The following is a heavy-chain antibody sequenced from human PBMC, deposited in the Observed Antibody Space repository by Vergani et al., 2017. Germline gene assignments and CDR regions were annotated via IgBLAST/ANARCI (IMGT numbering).Heavy chain of an antibody. CDR2: IDRNYGVK. J-gene: IGHJ2*01. CDR3: VKDNDYDAHGPFDL. D-gene: IGHD3-16*01. V-gene: IGHV3-9*01. CDR1: GFTFQAFA. Sequence: VEAGGGLVQPGGSLRLSCTASGFTFQAFAFHCVRQVSGRGLEWVSGIDRNYGVKNGNSFEGRFSISRDNAKKAVFLQMNNLGHEDTALYFCVKDNDYDAHGPFDLWGRGTLVTVSS.